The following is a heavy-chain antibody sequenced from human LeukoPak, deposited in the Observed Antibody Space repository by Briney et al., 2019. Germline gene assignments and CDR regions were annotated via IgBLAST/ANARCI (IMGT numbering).Heavy chain of an antibody. J-gene: IGHJ6*03. CDR1: GGTSSNYA. Sequence: SSVNVSCKTSGGTSSNYAISWVRQAPGQGLEWMGSIIPTHGTGNYAQKLQGRVTNSTDESKSTAYMDLRILRSEATAVYYCARTLTTFPTYPYYYYYMDVWGNGTTVTVSS. CDR3: ARTLTTFPTYPYYYYYMDV. D-gene: IGHD4-11*01. V-gene: IGHV1-69*05. CDR2: IIPTHGTG.